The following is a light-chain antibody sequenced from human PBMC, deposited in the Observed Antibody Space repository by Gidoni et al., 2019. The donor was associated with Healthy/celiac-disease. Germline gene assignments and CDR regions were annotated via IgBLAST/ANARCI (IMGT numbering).Light chain of an antibody. CDR1: SSDVGGYNY. V-gene: IGLV2-14*01. CDR2: DVS. J-gene: IGLJ1*01. Sequence: QSALTQPASASGSPGQSITISCTGTSSDVGGYNYVFWYQQHPGKAPKLMIYDVSNRPSGVSNRCSGSKSGNTASLTISGLQAEDEADYYCSSYTSSSTPYVFGTGTKVTVL. CDR3: SSYTSSSTPYV.